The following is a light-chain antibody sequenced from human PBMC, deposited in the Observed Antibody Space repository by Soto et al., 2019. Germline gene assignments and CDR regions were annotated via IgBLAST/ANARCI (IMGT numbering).Light chain of an antibody. CDR2: GAS. V-gene: IGKV3-20*01. J-gene: IGKJ1*01. CDR1: QSVSSSY. Sequence: EIVLTQSPGTLSLSPGERATLSCRASQSVSSSYLAWYQRKPGQAPRLLIYGASSRATGIPDRFSGSGSGSDFTLTISRLEPEDFAVYYCQQYGSLPGTFGQGTKVEIK. CDR3: QQYGSLPGT.